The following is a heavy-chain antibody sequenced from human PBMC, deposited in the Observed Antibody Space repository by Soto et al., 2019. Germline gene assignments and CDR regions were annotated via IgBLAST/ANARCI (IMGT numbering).Heavy chain of an antibody. CDR1: GGSISSYY. CDR2: IYYSGST. V-gene: IGHV4-59*01. J-gene: IGHJ6*03. CDR3: ARQRRVFDYYYYYMDV. Sequence: SETLSLTCTVCGGSISSYYWSWIRQPPGKGLEWIGYIYYSGSTNYNPSLKSRVTISVDTSKNQFSPKLSSVTAADTAVYYCARQRRVFDYYYYYMDVWGKGTTVTVSS. D-gene: IGHD6-6*01.